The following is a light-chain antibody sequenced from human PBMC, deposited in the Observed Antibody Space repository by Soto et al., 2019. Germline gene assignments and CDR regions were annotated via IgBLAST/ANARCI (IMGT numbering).Light chain of an antibody. CDR1: QSVSSSY. V-gene: IGKV3-20*01. CDR3: KQYGSSPWT. CDR2: GAS. J-gene: IGKJ1*01. Sequence: EIVLTQSPGTLSLSPGERATLSCRASQSVSSSYLAWYQQKPGQAPRLLIYGASSRATGILNRFSSSGSGTDFTLTSSRLEPEDFAVYYCKQYGSSPWTFGQGTKVEIK.